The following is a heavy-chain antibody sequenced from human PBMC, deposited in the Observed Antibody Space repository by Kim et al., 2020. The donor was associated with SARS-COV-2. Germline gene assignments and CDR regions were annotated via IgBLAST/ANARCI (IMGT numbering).Heavy chain of an antibody. V-gene: IGHV3-21*04. CDR3: ARDGQDYVWER. Sequence: GGSLRLSCVASGFVFSNYRMNWVRQAPGKGLEWVSSISASSSFIHYADSVKGRFTISRDDAKNSLYLQMNSLRADDSGFYYFARDGQDYVWERWGQGTLVSVSS. J-gene: IGHJ4*02. D-gene: IGHD3-16*01. CDR2: ISASSSFI. CDR1: GFVFSNYR.